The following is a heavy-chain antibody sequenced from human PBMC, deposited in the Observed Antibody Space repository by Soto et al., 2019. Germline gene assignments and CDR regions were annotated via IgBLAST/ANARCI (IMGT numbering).Heavy chain of an antibody. J-gene: IGHJ6*02. D-gene: IGHD2-15*01. CDR1: GGTFGSYA. CDR3: ARGARDIVVVVAARGYYGMDV. V-gene: IGHV1-69*13. CDR2: IIPIFGTA. Sequence: ASVKVSCKASGGTFGSYAISWVRQAPGQGLEWMGGIIPIFGTANYAQKFQGRVTITADESTGTAYMELSSLRSEDTAVYYCARGARDIVVVVAARGYYGMDVWGQGTTVTVSS.